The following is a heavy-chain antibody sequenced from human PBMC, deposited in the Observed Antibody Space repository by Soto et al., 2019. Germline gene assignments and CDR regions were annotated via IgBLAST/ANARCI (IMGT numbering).Heavy chain of an antibody. J-gene: IGHJ4*02. V-gene: IGHV3-23*01. CDR1: GFTFSSYA. D-gene: IGHD2-2*01. CDR2: ISGSGGST. CDR3: AKDGGIVVVPAD. Sequence: EVQLLESGGGLVQPGGSLRLSCAASGFTFSSYAMSWVRQAPGKGLEWVSAISGSGGSTYYADSVKGRFTIARDNSKNTLYLQMNSLRAEDTAVYYCAKDGGIVVVPADWGQGILVTVSS.